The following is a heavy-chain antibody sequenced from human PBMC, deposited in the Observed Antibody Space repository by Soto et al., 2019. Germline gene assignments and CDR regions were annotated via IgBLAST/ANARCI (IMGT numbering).Heavy chain of an antibody. CDR2: ISWNSGSI. V-gene: IGHV3-9*01. D-gene: IGHD2-15*01. J-gene: IGHJ3*02. CDR3: LGGSYIHAFDI. Sequence: GGSLRLSCAASGFTFDDYAMHWVRQAPGKGLEWVSGISWNSGSIGYADSVKGRFTISRDNAKNSLYLQMNSLRAEDTALYYCLGGSYIHAFDIWGQGTMVTVSS. CDR1: GFTFDDYA.